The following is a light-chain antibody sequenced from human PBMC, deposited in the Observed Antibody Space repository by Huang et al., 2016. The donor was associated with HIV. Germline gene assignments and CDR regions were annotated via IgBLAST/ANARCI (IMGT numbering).Light chain of an antibody. V-gene: IGKV2-28*01. Sequence: DIVMTQSPLSLAVIPGGTASISCRYSERLLHSNRYNYLEWYQQKTGQSPRRLIYMGSNRASGVPDRFRGSGSGTDFTLKISRVEAEDVGVYYCMQGLQTRITFGQGTRLEIK. J-gene: IGKJ5*01. CDR2: MGS. CDR1: ERLLHSNRYNY. CDR3: MQGLQTRIT.